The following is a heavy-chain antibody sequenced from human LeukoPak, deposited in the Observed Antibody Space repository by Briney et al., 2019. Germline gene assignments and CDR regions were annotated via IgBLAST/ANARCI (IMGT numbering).Heavy chain of an antibody. J-gene: IGHJ4*02. Sequence: GGSLRLSCAASGFTFSTYAMSWVRQAPGKGLEWVSAISGSGGSTYYADSVKGRFTISRDNSKNTLYLQMNSLRAEDTAVYYCAKTVTTGTWGFSNYWGQGTLVTVSS. D-gene: IGHD1-1*01. CDR2: ISGSGGST. CDR1: GFTFSTYA. CDR3: AKTVTTGTWGFSNY. V-gene: IGHV3-23*01.